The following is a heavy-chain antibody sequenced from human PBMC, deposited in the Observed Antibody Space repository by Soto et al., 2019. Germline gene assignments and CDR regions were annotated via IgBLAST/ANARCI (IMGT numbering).Heavy chain of an antibody. CDR2: ISNDGSEQ. CDR1: GFTFSRSG. J-gene: IGHJ2*01. V-gene: IGHV3-30*18. D-gene: IGHD3-10*01. CDR3: AKDRGSYGNLHWYLDL. Sequence: QGQLVESGGGVVQPRRSLRLSCAVSGFTFSRSGMHWVHQGPGKGLEWVAVISNDGSEQYYAESVKGRFTISRDNSKNTLYLQMNSLSAEDTAVYYCAKDRGSYGNLHWYLDLWGRGTLVSVSS.